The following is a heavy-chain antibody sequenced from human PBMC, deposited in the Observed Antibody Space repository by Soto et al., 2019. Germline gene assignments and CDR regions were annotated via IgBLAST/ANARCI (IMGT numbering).Heavy chain of an antibody. CDR1: GFTFDDYA. CDR3: AKDSVDCSGGSCYSGFFGSPDY. CDR2: ISWNSGSI. J-gene: IGHJ4*02. D-gene: IGHD2-15*01. Sequence: EVQLVESGGGLVQPGRSLRLSCAASGFTFDDYAMHWVRQAPGKGLEWVSGISWNSGSIGYADSVKGRFTISRDNAKNSLYLQMNSLRAEDTALYYCAKDSVDCSGGSCYSGFFGSPDYWGQGTLVTVSS. V-gene: IGHV3-9*01.